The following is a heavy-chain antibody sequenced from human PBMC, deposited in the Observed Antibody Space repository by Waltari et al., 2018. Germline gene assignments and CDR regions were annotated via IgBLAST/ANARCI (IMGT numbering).Heavy chain of an antibody. D-gene: IGHD1-26*01. CDR1: GLNCEDYA. J-gene: IGHJ4*02. CDR3: AKGHSGSYGLKD. CDR2: ISWNSDNI. V-gene: IGHV3-9*01. Sequence: EVQLVESGGGLVQPGRSLRLSCSWSGLNCEDYAMHWVRQAPGKGLEWVSGISWNSDNIGYADSVKGRFTISRDNAKNSLYLQMNSLRPEDTALYYCAKGHSGSYGLKDWGQGTLVTVSS.